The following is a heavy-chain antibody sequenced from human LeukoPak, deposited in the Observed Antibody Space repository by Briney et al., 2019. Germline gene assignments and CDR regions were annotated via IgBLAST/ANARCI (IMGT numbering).Heavy chain of an antibody. J-gene: IGHJ6*03. V-gene: IGHV4-61*01. CDR3: ARSLYDSSVDYYYYMDV. D-gene: IGHD3-22*01. Sequence: PSETLSLTCTVSGGSVSSGSYYWSWIRQPPGKGLEWIGHIYYSGSTNYNPSLKSRVTISVDTSKNQFSLKLSSVTAADTAVYYCARSLYDSSVDYYYYMDVWGKGTTVTVSS. CDR1: GGSVSSGSYY. CDR2: IYYSGST.